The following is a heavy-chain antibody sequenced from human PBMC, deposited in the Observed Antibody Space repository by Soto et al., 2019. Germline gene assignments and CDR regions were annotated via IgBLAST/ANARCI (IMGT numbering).Heavy chain of an antibody. CDR3: ARSSEDYYDLNALNWFDP. J-gene: IGHJ5*02. Sequence: SETLSLTCTVSGGSISSYYWSWIRQPPGKGLEWIGYIYYSGSTNYNPSLKSRVTISVDTSKNQFSLKLSSVTAADTAVYYCARSSEDYYDLNALNWFDPWGQGTLVTVSS. D-gene: IGHD3-22*01. CDR2: IYYSGST. CDR1: GGSISSYY. V-gene: IGHV4-59*01.